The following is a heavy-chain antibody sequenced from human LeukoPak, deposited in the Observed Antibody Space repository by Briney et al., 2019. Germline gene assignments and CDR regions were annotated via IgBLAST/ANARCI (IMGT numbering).Heavy chain of an antibody. D-gene: IGHD5-12*01. CDR1: GYTFTNYG. J-gene: IGHJ4*02. V-gene: IGHV1-69*13. Sequence: SVKVSCKAYGYTFTNYGISWVRQAPGQGLEWMGGIIPIFGTANYAQKFQGRVTITADESTSTAYMELSSLRSEDTAVYYCAREYSGYDPRGLDYWGQGTLVTVSS. CDR3: AREYSGYDPRGLDY. CDR2: IIPIFGTA.